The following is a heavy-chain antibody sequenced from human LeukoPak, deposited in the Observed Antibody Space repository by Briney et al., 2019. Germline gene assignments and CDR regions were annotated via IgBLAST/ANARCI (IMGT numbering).Heavy chain of an antibody. J-gene: IGHJ5*02. CDR1: GGSISSYY. CDR3: ARHLAGTTENWFDP. CDR2: IYYSGST. Sequence: PSETLPLTCTVSGGSISSYYWSWIRQPPGKGLEWIGYIYYSGSTNYNPSLKSRVTISVDTSKNQFSLKLSSVTAADTAVYYCARHLAGTTENWFDPWGQGTLVTVSS. V-gene: IGHV4-59*08. D-gene: IGHD1-1*01.